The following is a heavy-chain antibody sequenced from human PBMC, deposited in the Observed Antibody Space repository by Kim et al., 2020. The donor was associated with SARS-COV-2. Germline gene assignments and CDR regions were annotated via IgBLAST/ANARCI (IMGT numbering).Heavy chain of an antibody. D-gene: IGHD6-13*01. CDR2: IYYSGST. CDR3: ASSAIAAAGIFDY. Sequence: SETLSLTCTVSGGSISSYYWSWIRQPPGKGLEWIGYIYYSGSTNYNPSLKSRVTISVDTSKNQFSLKLSSVTAADTAVYYCASSAIAAAGIFDYWGQGTLVTVSS. J-gene: IGHJ4*02. V-gene: IGHV4-59*13. CDR1: GGSISSYY.